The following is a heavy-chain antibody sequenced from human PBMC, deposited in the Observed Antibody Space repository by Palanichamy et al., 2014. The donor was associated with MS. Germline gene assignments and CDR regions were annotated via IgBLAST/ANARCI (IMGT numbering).Heavy chain of an antibody. CDR1: GFTFSSYA. J-gene: IGHJ4*02. V-gene: IGHV3-23*01. Sequence: EVQLLESGGGLVQPGGSLRLSCAASGFTFSSYAMSWVRQAPGKGLEWVSAISGSGGSTYYADSVKGRFTISRDNSKNTLYLQMNSLRAEDTAVYYCAKDLGYSSGWYSPFHYWGQGTLVTVSS. D-gene: IGHD6-19*01. CDR3: AKDLGYSSGWYSPFHY. CDR2: ISGSGGST.